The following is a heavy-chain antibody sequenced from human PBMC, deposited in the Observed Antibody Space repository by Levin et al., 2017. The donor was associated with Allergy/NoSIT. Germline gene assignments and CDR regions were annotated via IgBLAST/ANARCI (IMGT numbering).Heavy chain of an antibody. CDR3: ARAEVGSEH. Sequence: PSQTLSLTCKVSGGSISSGSYYWSWIRQPAAKGLEWIGRIYSSGSANYNPSLKSRVTISVDTSKNQFSMKLSSVTAADTAVYYCARAEVGSEHWGQGTLVTVSS. CDR1: GGSISSGSYY. J-gene: IGHJ4*02. CDR2: IYSSGSA. V-gene: IGHV4-61*02. D-gene: IGHD3-10*01.